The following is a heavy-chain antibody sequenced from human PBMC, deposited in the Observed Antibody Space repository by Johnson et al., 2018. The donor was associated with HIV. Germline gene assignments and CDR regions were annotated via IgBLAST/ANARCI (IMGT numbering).Heavy chain of an antibody. CDR2: ISWDGGST. D-gene: IGHD5-18*01. Sequence: VQLVESGGVVVQPGGSLRLSCAASGFTFDDYTMHWVRQAPGKGLEWVSLISWDGGSTYYADSVKGRFTISRDNSKNSLYLQMNSLRTEDTALDYCAKDADTARVPNTRGYAFDIWGQGTMVTVSS. J-gene: IGHJ3*02. CDR3: AKDADTARVPNTRGYAFDI. CDR1: GFTFDDYT. V-gene: IGHV3-43*01.